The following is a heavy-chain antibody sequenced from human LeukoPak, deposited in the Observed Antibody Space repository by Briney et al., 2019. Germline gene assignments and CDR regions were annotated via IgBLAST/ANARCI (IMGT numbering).Heavy chain of an antibody. CDR2: IYPGDSDT. D-gene: IGHD3-10*01. J-gene: IGHJ4*02. CDR3: ARLGFGWYGESY. CDR1: GYTFPTSW. V-gene: IGHV5-51*01. Sequence: GESLRISCKGSGYTFPTSWIGWVRQMPGKGLEWMGIIYPGDSDTRYSPSFQGQVTISADKSISTAYLQWSSLRASDTAMYYCARLGFGWYGESYWGQGTLVTVSS.